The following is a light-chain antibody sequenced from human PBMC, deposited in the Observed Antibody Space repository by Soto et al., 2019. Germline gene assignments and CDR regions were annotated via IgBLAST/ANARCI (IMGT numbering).Light chain of an antibody. CDR2: DAS. CDR1: QDIRNY. J-gene: IGKJ4*01. CDR3: QQFEYVPLT. Sequence: DTQMTQSPSSLSASVGDRVTITCRASQDIRNYLNWYQQKPGKAPKLLIYDASILEAGVPSRFSASGSGTDFTFIISRLQPEDIGTYYCQQFEYVPLTFGGGTKLEIK. V-gene: IGKV1-33*01.